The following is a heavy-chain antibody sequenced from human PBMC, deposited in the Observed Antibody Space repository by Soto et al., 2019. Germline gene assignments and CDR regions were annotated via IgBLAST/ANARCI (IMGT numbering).Heavy chain of an antibody. D-gene: IGHD2-21*02. CDR1: GFTFSSYG. Sequence: QPGGSLRLSCAASGFTFSSYGMHWVRQAPGKGLEWVAVISYDGSVKYYADSVKGRFTISRDNSKNTLYLQVSSLSSDDTAVYYCAREGDVPYYCYGMDVRGQGTTVTVSS. CDR3: AREGDVPYYCYGMDV. CDR2: ISYDGSVK. J-gene: IGHJ6*02. V-gene: IGHV3-30*03.